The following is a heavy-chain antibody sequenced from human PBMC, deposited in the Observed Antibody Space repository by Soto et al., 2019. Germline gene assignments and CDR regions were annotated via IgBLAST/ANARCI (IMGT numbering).Heavy chain of an antibody. V-gene: IGHV3-23*01. CDR3: APHVSCSGGSCPYDAFAI. J-gene: IGHJ3*02. Sequence: EVQVLESGGGLVQPGGSLRLSCEGSGFTVSSHAMTWIRQAPGKGPEWVSTITADGGTYYADSVKGRFAMSRDTSENTLYLRMNSLGAEDTAAYYCAPHVSCSGGSCPYDAFAIRGQGTMVTVSS. CDR1: GFTVSSHA. D-gene: IGHD2-15*01. CDR2: ITADGGT.